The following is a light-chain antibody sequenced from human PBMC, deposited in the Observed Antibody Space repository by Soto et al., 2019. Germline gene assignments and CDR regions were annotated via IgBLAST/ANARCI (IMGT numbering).Light chain of an antibody. V-gene: IGLV2-14*01. CDR2: GVH. J-gene: IGLJ1*01. CDR3: TAFSANRVYL. Sequence: QSALTQPIFVSGSPGQSITISCTGDSNDIGTYDYVCWYQQHPGKAPRLLIHGVHNRSPGISGRFSASKSGLTASLTISGLQAEDEADYYCTAFSANRVYLFGPGTKVTVL. CDR1: SNDIGTYDY.